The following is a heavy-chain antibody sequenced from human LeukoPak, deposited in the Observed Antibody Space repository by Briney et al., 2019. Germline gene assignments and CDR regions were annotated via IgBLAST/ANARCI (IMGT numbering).Heavy chain of an antibody. V-gene: IGHV3-43*02. J-gene: IGHJ4*02. CDR1: GFTFDDYA. Sequence: GGSLRLSCAASGFTFDDYAMHWVRQAPGKGLEWVSLISGDGGSTYYADSVKGRFTISRDNSKNSLYLQMNSLRTEDTALYYCAKDTAYDYVWGSYRYKRYYFDYWGQGTLVTVSS. CDR3: AKDTAYDYVWGSYRYKRYYFDY. CDR2: ISGDGGST. D-gene: IGHD3-16*02.